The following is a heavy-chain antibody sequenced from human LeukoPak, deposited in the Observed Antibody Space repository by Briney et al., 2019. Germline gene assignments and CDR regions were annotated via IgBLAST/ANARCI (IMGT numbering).Heavy chain of an antibody. V-gene: IGHV3-21*01. J-gene: IGHJ6*02. CDR3: AKSGSYPQSLLYYYYGMDV. CDR1: GFAVSSYR. Sequence: GGSLRLSCAASGFAVSSYRMNWVRQAPGKGLEWVSSATVSSSYIQYADSVKGRFTFSRDNAKNSVYLQMNSLRAEDTAVYYCAKSGSYPQSLLYYYYGMDVWGQGTTVTVSS. CDR2: ATVSSSYI. D-gene: IGHD1-26*01.